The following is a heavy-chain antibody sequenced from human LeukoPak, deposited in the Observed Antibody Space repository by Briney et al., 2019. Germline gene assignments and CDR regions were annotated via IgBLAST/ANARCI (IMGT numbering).Heavy chain of an antibody. CDR1: GGSISSYY. CDR2: IYTSGST. CDR3: ARDGGSKPDYGGNYWFDP. Sequence: SETLSLTCTVSGGSISSYYWSWIRQPAGKGLEWIGRIYTSGSTNYNPSLKSRVTISVDTSKNQFSPKLSSVTAADTAVYYCARDGGSKPDYGGNYWFDPWGQGTLVTVSS. V-gene: IGHV4-4*07. J-gene: IGHJ5*02. D-gene: IGHD4-23*01.